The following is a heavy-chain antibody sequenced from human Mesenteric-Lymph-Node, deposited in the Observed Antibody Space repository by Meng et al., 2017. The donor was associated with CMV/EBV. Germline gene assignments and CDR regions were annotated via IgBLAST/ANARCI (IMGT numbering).Heavy chain of an antibody. CDR2: IKSKTDGGTT. CDR1: GFTFSNAW. J-gene: IGHJ5*02. V-gene: IGHV3-15*01. Sequence: GGSLRLSCAASGFTFSNAWMSWVRQAPGKGLEWVGRIKSKTDGGTTDYAAPVKGRFTISREDPKNTLYLQMNSLKTEDTAVYYCTTVMAYCSGGSCYSEWFDPWGQGTLVTVSS. D-gene: IGHD2-15*01. CDR3: TTVMAYCSGGSCYSEWFDP.